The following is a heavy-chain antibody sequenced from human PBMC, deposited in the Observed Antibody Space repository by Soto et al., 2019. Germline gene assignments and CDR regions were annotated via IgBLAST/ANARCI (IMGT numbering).Heavy chain of an antibody. V-gene: IGHV3-74*01. CDR3: ATAEVDY. Sequence: GGSLRLSCAASGFTFGNYWMHWVRQATGKGLEWVSRMNSDGSTTNYADSVKGRFTVSRDNARNTLHLQMNSLRAEDTAVYYCATAEVDYWGPGTLVTVSS. CDR2: MNSDGSTT. J-gene: IGHJ4*02. CDR1: GFTFGNYW.